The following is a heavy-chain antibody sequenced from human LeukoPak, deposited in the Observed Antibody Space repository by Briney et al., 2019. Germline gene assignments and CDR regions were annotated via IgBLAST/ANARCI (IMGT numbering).Heavy chain of an antibody. CDR2: IIPIFGTA. D-gene: IGHD2-21*02. CDR1: GGTFSSYA. Sequence: GSSVKVSCKASGGTFSSYAISWVRQAPGQGLEWMGRIIPIFGTANYAQKFQGRVTITTDESTSTAYMELSSLRSEDTAVYYCASDYCGGDCYPPYYFDYWGQGTLVTVSS. CDR3: ASDYCGGDCYPPYYFDY. V-gene: IGHV1-69*05. J-gene: IGHJ4*02.